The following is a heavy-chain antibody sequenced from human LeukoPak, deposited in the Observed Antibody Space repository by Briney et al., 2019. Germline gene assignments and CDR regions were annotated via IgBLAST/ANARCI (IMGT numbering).Heavy chain of an antibody. CDR3: ARGRYASSWYYFDY. V-gene: IGHV3-74*01. Sequence: PGGSLRLSCAVPGFTFSGYWMHWVRHVPGKGLVWVSRINSDGTITSYADSVKGRFTISRNNAKNTVFLQMNSLRAEDTAVYYCARGRYASSWYYFDYWGRGTLVTVSS. CDR2: INSDGTIT. D-gene: IGHD6-13*01. J-gene: IGHJ4*02. CDR1: GFTFSGYW.